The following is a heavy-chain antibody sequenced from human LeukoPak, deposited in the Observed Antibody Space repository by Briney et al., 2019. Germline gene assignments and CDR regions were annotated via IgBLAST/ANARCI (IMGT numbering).Heavy chain of an antibody. CDR2: INPNSGNT. Sequence: GASVKVSCKASGYTFTDYYMHWVRQAPGQGLEWMGWINPNSGNTDYAQKFQGRVSMTRDTSISTVYMELNRLRSDGTAVYYCARDRSRVLDYWGQGTLVIVSS. J-gene: IGHJ4*02. CDR3: ARDRSRVLDY. CDR1: GYTFTDYY. D-gene: IGHD2-8*02. V-gene: IGHV1-2*02.